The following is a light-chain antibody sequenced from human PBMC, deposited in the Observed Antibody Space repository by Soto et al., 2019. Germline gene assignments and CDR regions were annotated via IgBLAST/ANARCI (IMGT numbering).Light chain of an antibody. V-gene: IGLV2-14*01. J-gene: IGLJ1*01. CDR2: DVR. CDR3: SSYASSSTYV. Sequence: QSALTQPDSVSGSPGQSITVSCTGTSSDVGGYYYVSWYQQHPGNAPKLMIYDVRNRPSGVSSRSSGSKSGNTASLTIAGLQAEDEDDYYCSSYASSSTYVFGTGTKVTVL. CDR1: SSDVGGYYY.